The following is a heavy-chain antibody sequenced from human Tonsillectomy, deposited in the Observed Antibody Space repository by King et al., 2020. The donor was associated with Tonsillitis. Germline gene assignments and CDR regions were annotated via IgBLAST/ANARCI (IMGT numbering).Heavy chain of an antibody. D-gene: IGHD3-10*01. Sequence: TWSCIRQPPGKGLEWSGYIYYSGSTYYNPSLKSRVTISVDTSKNKFSRKLSSVTAEDTAVYYCARGSGGVRDYWGQGTLVTVSS. CDR2: IYYSGST. CDR3: ARGSGGVRDY. V-gene: IGHV4-30-4*07. J-gene: IGHJ4*02. CDR1: T.